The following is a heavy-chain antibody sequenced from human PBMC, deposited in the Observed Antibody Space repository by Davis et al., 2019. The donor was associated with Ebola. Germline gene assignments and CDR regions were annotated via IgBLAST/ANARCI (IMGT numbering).Heavy chain of an antibody. CDR3: ARDISTTVSAFDI. CDR2: IYYSGST. Sequence: PSETLSLTCTVSGVSISSYYWSWIRQPPGKGLEWIGYIYYSGSTNYNPSLKSRVTISGDTTKNQVSLKLSSVTAADTAVYYCARDISTTVSAFDIWGQGTMVTVSS. CDR1: GVSISSYY. D-gene: IGHD2/OR15-2a*01. V-gene: IGHV4-59*01. J-gene: IGHJ3*02.